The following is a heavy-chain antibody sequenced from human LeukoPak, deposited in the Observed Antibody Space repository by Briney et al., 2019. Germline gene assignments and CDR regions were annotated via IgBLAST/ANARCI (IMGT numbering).Heavy chain of an antibody. Sequence: PSETLSLTCAVYGGSFSGYYWGWIRQPPGKGLEWIGSIYYSGSTYYNPSLESRVTLSVDTSKNQFSLKLSSVTAADTAVYYCARHIISGSNTPADYWGQGALVTVSS. D-gene: IGHD1-26*01. CDR1: GGSFSGYY. V-gene: IGHV4-39*01. J-gene: IGHJ4*02. CDR2: IYYSGST. CDR3: ARHIISGSNTPADY.